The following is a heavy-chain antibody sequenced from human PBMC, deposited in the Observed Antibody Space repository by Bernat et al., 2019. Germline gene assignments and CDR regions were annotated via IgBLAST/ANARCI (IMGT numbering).Heavy chain of an antibody. D-gene: IGHD2-2*01. CDR1: GGSISNNW. J-gene: IGHJ3*02. Sequence: QVQLQESGPGLVKPSETLSLTCTVSGGSISNNWWSWVRQPPGEGPEWIGELHSSGSTHYNPSLKSRVTISVDTSKNQFSLKLSSVTAADTAVYYCARHDCSSTSCYGFGDAFDIWGQGTMVTVSS. V-gene: IGHV4-59*08. CDR2: LHSSGST. CDR3: ARHDCSSTSCYGFGDAFDI.